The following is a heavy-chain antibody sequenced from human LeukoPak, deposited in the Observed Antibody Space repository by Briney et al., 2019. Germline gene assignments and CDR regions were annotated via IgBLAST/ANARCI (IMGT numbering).Heavy chain of an antibody. J-gene: IGHJ3*02. Sequence: SCKASGGPFSSYAMSWVRPAPGKGLEWVSAISGSGGSTYYADSVKGRFTISRDNSKNTLYLQMNSLRAEDTAVYYCAKPEGWLRFDAFDIWGQGTMVTVSS. CDR1: GGPFSSYA. V-gene: IGHV3-23*01. D-gene: IGHD5-12*01. CDR2: ISGSGGST. CDR3: AKPEGWLRFDAFDI.